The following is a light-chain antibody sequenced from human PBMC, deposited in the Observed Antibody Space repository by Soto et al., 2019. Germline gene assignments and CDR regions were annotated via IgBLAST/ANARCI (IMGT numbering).Light chain of an antibody. Sequence: EIVMTQSPSTLSVSPGGRATLSCRASQSISGTLAWYQQKPGLTPSLLIYGASSRATGITDRFSGSGSGTDFTLTISRLEPEDFAVYYCQQYNNWPITFGQGTRLEIK. J-gene: IGKJ5*01. CDR1: QSISGT. CDR2: GAS. CDR3: QQYNNWPIT. V-gene: IGKV3D-15*01.